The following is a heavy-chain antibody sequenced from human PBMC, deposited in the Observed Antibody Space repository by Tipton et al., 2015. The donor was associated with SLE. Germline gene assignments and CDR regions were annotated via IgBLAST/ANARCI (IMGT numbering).Heavy chain of an antibody. D-gene: IGHD1-26*01. V-gene: IGHV3-11*05. Sequence: QLVQSGGGLVKPGGSLRLSCAASGFTFSDYYMTWIRQAPGKGLEWLSYISGSKSYTNYADSVRGRFTLSRDNAKNSLDLQMNSLRAEDTAVYYCARERSGARYAFDIWGQGTMVTVSS. J-gene: IGHJ3*02. CDR3: ARERSGARYAFDI. CDR2: ISGSKSYT. CDR1: GFTFSDYY.